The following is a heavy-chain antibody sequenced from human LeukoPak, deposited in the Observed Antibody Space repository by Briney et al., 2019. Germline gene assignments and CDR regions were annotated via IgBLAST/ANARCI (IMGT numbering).Heavy chain of an antibody. CDR1: GYTFTSYG. CDR3: ARGEYGSGSYPTRP. Sequence: ASVKVSCKASGYTFTSYGISWVRQAPGQGLEWMGWISAYNGNTNFAQKLQGRVTMTTDTSTSTAYMELRSLRSDDTAVYYCARGEYGSGSYPTRPWGQGTLVTVSS. D-gene: IGHD3-10*01. V-gene: IGHV1-18*01. CDR2: ISAYNGNT. J-gene: IGHJ5*02.